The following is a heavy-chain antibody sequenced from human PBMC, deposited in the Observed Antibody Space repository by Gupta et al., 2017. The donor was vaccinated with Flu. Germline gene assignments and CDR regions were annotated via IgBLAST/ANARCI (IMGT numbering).Heavy chain of an antibody. Sequence: CKTAGYTFIAFYIHWVRQAPGRGLEWMGRITPERGVTISPQVFQDRLTMTRDTSLSTVYMELSGLTSDDTAVYYCVRDGHAWDFDSGGQGTLITVSS. CDR2: ITPERGVT. J-gene: IGHJ4*02. D-gene: IGHD2-2*01. V-gene: IGHV1-2*06. CDR1: GYTFIAFY. CDR3: VRDGHAWDFDS.